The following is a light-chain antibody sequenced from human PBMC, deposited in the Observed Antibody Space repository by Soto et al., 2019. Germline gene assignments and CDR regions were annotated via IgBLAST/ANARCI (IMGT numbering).Light chain of an antibody. CDR2: RNH. Sequence: QSVLTQSPSASVTPGQRVTISCSGSRSNIGTYAVNWYQQLPGAAPTLLIFRNHQRPSGVPDRFSGSKSGTSASLAISGPQSEDEADYYCAARDDSLRAVVFGGGTKLTVL. J-gene: IGLJ2*01. CDR3: AARDDSLRAVV. V-gene: IGLV1-44*01. CDR1: RSNIGTYA.